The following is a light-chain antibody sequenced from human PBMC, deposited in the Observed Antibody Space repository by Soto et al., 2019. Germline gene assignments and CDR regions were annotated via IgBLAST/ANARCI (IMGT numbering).Light chain of an antibody. CDR3: QQYNSYSWT. J-gene: IGKJ1*01. Sequence: DIQLTQATSTLSASVGDSVTITCRASQNVSTSLAWYQHKPGEAPKLLMFDVSNLESGVPSRFSGSGSGTDFTLTISSLQPDDFATYYCQQYNSYSWTFGQGTQVDIK. V-gene: IGKV1-5*01. CDR1: QNVSTS. CDR2: DVS.